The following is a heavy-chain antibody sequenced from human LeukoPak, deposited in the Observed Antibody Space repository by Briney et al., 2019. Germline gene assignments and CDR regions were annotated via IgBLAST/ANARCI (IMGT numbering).Heavy chain of an antibody. Sequence: GESLKLSCQCTGYNFPIYWLGWARQMPGQGLEWMGIIYPEYSNTIYGPSFLGPVTTSAAKSINTACLEWSSLKASDTAIYYCARPRIAAAGYAFDIWGQGAMVTVSS. D-gene: IGHD6-13*01. CDR1: GYNFPIYW. CDR2: IYPEYSNT. J-gene: IGHJ3*02. CDR3: ARPRIAAAGYAFDI. V-gene: IGHV5-51*01.